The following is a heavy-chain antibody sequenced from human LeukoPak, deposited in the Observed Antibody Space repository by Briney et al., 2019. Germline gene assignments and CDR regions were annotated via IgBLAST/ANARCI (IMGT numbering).Heavy chain of an antibody. J-gene: IGHJ4*02. Sequence: GGSLRLSCAASGFTVSSIHMSWVRQAPGKGLEWISYISTRSGTIYYADSVKGRFTISRDNAKNSLYLQMNSLRDEDTAVYYCARDGPLDYWGQGILVIVSS. CDR1: GFTVSSIH. CDR2: ISTRSGTI. CDR3: ARDGPLDY. V-gene: IGHV3-48*02.